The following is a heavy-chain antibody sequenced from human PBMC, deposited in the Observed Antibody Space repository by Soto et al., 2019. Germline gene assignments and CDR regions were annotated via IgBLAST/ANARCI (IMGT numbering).Heavy chain of an antibody. Sequence: PGGSLRLSGAASGFTFSSYSMNWVRQAPGKGLEWVSYISSSSSTIYYADSVKGRFTISRDNAKNSLYLQMNSLRDEDTAVYYCARYSFPLTVYYYYGMDVWGQGTTVTDPS. V-gene: IGHV3-48*02. CDR2: ISSSSSTI. D-gene: IGHD2-21*01. CDR1: GFTFSSYS. CDR3: ARYSFPLTVYYYYGMDV. J-gene: IGHJ6*02.